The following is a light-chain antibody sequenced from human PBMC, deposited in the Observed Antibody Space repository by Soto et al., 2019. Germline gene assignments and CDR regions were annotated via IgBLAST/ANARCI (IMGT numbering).Light chain of an antibody. J-gene: IGKJ1*01. CDR1: QSVNSNS. CDR2: DAS. Sequence: EVVLTQSPGTLSLSPGERATLSCGASQSVNSNSLAWYQQKPGQAPRVFIYDASTRAAGIPARFIGSGSGTDFTLTISRLEPEDFAVYYCQQYGSSPWTFGQGTKVDIK. V-gene: IGKV3-20*01. CDR3: QQYGSSPWT.